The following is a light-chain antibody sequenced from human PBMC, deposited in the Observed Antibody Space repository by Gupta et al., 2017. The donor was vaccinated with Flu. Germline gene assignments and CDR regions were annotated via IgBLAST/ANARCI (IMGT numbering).Light chain of an antibody. CDR2: KAS. CDR3: QQYDTYSGT. CDR1: QSIRNW. J-gene: IGKJ2*01. Sequence: PSTRSASVGDRVTITCRASQSIRNWLAWYQQKPGKAPNLLIYKASSLESGVPSRFSGSGSGTEFTLTISSLQPDDFATYYCQQYDTYSGTFGQGTKLEIK. V-gene: IGKV1-5*03.